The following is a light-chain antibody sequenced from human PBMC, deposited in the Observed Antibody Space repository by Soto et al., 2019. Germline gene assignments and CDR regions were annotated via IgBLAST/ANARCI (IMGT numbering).Light chain of an antibody. CDR2: DAS. V-gene: IGKV3-15*01. Sequence: EIEMTQSPATLSVSPGERATLSCRASQSVSSNLAWYQQRVGQAPKLLIYDASTRATGIPARFSGSGSGTEFTLSISGLQSEDCAVYYCQQYNDWPETFGQGTKVEIK. J-gene: IGKJ1*01. CDR1: QSVSSN. CDR3: QQYNDWPET.